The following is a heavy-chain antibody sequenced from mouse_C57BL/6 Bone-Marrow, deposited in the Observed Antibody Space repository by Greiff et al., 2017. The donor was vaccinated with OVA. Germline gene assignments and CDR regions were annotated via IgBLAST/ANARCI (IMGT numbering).Heavy chain of an antibody. CDR1: GFSLSTSGMG. CDR3: ARSHYYGSSYHYWYFDV. CDR2: IYWDDDK. Sequence: ESGPGILQSSQTLSLTCSFSGFSLSTSGMGVSWIRQPSGKGLEWLAHIYWDDDKRYNPSLKSRLTISKDTSRNQVFLKITSVDTADTATYYCARSHYYGSSYHYWYFDVWGTGTTVTVSS. J-gene: IGHJ1*03. D-gene: IGHD1-1*01. V-gene: IGHV8-12*01.